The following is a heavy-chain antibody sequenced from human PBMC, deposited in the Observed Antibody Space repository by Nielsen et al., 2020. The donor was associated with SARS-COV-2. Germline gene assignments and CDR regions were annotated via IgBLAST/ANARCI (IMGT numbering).Heavy chain of an antibody. V-gene: IGHV3-73*01. CDR2: IRSKTNNYET. CDR1: GFTFGDAI. CDR3: NPYYAMDV. J-gene: IGHJ6*02. Sequence: GESLKISCAASGFTFGDAIRHWGRQASGKGLEWVGRIRSKTNNYETSYAASVKGRFIISRDESKNMAYLQMNSLKTDDTAVYYCNPYYAMDVWGQATTVTVSS.